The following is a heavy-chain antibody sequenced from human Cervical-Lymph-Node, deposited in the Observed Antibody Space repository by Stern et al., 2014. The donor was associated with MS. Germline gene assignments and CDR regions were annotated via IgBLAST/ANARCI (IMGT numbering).Heavy chain of an antibody. Sequence: VQLVESGAEVKKPGASVKVSCKASGYTFTSYYMHWVRQAPGQGLEWMGIINPSGGSTSYAQKFQGRVTMTRDTSTSTVYMELSSLRSEDTDVYYCARTPNPEYCSSTSCPGWENWFDPWGQGTLVTVSS. CDR3: ARTPNPEYCSSTSCPGWENWFDP. V-gene: IGHV1-46*03. CDR1: GYTFTSYY. D-gene: IGHD2-2*01. J-gene: IGHJ5*02. CDR2: INPSGGST.